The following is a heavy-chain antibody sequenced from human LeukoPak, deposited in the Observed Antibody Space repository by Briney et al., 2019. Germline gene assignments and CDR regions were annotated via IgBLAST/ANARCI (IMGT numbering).Heavy chain of an antibody. CDR1: GGSFSGYY. CDR3: ARGPVLRYFDWLPTIPDRFDY. V-gene: IGHV4-34*01. J-gene: IGHJ4*02. Sequence: SETLSLTCAVYGGSFSGYYWSWIRQPPGKGLEWIGEINHSGSTNYNPSLKSRVTISVDTSKNQFSLKLSSVTAADTAVYYRARGPVLRYFDWLPTIPDRFDYWGQGTLVTVSS. CDR2: INHSGST. D-gene: IGHD3-9*01.